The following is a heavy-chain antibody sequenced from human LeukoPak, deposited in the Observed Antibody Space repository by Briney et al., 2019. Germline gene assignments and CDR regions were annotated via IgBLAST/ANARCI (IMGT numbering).Heavy chain of an antibody. J-gene: IGHJ4*02. D-gene: IGHD3-3*01. V-gene: IGHV1-18*04. CDR2: ISAYNGNT. CDR3: ARDEGDYDFWSGSGPVRYFDY. CDR1: GYTFTSYG. Sequence: ASVKVSCKASGYTFTSYGISWVRQAPGQGLEWMGWISAYNGNTNYAQKLQGRVTMTTDTSTSTAYMELRSVRSDDTAVYYCARDEGDYDFWSGSGPVRYFDYWGQGTLVTVSS.